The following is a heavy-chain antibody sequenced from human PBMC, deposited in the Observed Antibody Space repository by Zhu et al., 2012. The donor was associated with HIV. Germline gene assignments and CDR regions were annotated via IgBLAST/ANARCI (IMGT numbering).Heavy chain of an antibody. CDR2: IYHGENT. D-gene: IGHD1-1*01. Sequence: QVQLQESGPGLVKPSETLSLTCEVSGYSINSDIYWGWIRQPPGKGLEWIANIYHGENTYYNPPLKSRVTISADTSRNQIPLRLSSVTAADTAMYYCANGRLITTFTPLLIIWGQGTMVTVSS. V-gene: IGHV4-38-2*01. CDR3: ANGRLITTFTPLLII. J-gene: IGHJ3*02. CDR1: GYSINSDIY.